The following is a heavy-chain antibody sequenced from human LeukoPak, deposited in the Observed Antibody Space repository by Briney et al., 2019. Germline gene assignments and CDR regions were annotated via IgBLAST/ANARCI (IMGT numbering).Heavy chain of an antibody. D-gene: IGHD3-10*01. CDR3: ARDIYGSDHEHDAFDI. V-gene: IGHV1-18*01. Sequence: GASVKVSCKASGYTFTSYGISWVRQAPGQGLEWMGWISAYNGNTNYAQKLQGRVTMTTDTSTSTAYMELRSLRSDDTAVYYCARDIYGSDHEHDAFDIWGQGTMVTVSS. CDR1: GYTFTSYG. J-gene: IGHJ3*02. CDR2: ISAYNGNT.